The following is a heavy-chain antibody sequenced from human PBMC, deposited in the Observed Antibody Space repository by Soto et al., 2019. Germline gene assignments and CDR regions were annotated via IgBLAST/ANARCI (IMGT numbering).Heavy chain of an antibody. D-gene: IGHD3-3*01. CDR3: ARGYYDFWSGYYNVGADYYYYYYMDV. J-gene: IGHJ6*03. CDR1: GGSISSYY. CDR2: IYYSGST. Sequence: LETLSLTCTVSGGSISSYYWSWIRQPPGKGLEWIGYIYYSGSTNYNPSLKSRVTISVDTSKNQFSLKLSSVTAADTAVYYCARGYYDFWSGYYNVGADYYYYYYMDVWGKGTTVTVSS. V-gene: IGHV4-59*01.